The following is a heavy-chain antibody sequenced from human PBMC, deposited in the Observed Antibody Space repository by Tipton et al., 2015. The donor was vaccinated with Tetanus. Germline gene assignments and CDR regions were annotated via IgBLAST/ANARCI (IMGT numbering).Heavy chain of an antibody. CDR2: IYYSGST. CDR3: ARVQWDLVGYCSGGSCPGFDY. Sequence: TLSLTCTVSGGSISSYYWSWIRQPPGKGLEWIGYIYYSGSTNYNPSLKSRVTISVDTSKNQISLKLSSVTAADTAVYYCARVQWDLVGYCSGGSCPGFDYWGQGTLVTVSS. J-gene: IGHJ4*02. D-gene: IGHD2-15*01. CDR1: GGSISSYY. V-gene: IGHV4-59*01.